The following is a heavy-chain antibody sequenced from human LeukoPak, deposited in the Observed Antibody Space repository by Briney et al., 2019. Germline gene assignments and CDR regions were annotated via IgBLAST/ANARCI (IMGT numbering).Heavy chain of an antibody. CDR2: FDPEDGET. Sequence: ASVKVSCKVSGYTLTELSMHWVRQAPGKGLEWMGGFDPEDGETIYAQKFQGRVTMTEDTSTDTAYMELSSQRSEDTAVYYCATVTRELSLLYFDYWGQGTLVTVSS. CDR3: ATVTRELSLLYFDY. J-gene: IGHJ4*02. CDR1: GYTLTELS. D-gene: IGHD3-16*02. V-gene: IGHV1-24*01.